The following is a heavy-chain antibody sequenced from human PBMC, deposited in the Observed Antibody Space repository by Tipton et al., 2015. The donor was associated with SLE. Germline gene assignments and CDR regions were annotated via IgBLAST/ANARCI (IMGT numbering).Heavy chain of an antibody. CDR1: GGSMSYHY. V-gene: IGHV4-59*11. J-gene: IGHJ4*02. CDR3: ARDPNGGYGSFDY. CDR2: IYHSGIT. Sequence: TLSLTCSVSGGSMSYHYWSWIRQPPGKRLEWIAYIYHSGITNYNPSLQSRVTISVDTSKNQFSLKLSSVTAADTAVYYCARDPNGGYGSFDYWGLGALVTVSS. D-gene: IGHD7-27*01.